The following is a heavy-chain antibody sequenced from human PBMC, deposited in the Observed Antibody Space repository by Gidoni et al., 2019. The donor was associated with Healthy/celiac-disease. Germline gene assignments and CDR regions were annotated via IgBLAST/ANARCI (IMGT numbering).Heavy chain of an antibody. V-gene: IGHV1-69*02. CDR3: ARVPTYSGSYRGRRVYYFDY. D-gene: IGHD1-26*01. CDR1: GGTFSSYT. Sequence: QVQLVQSGAEVKKPGSSVNVSCKASGGTFSSYTLRWVRQAPGQGLEWMGRIIPILGIANYAQKCQGRVTITADKSTSTAYMELSSLRSEDTAVYYCARVPTYSGSYRGRRVYYFDYWGQGTLVTVSS. J-gene: IGHJ4*02. CDR2: IIPILGIA.